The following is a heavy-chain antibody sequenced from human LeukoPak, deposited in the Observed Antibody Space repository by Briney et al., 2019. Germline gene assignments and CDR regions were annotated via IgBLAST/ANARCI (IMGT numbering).Heavy chain of an antibody. Sequence: SETLSLTCAVYGGSFSGYYWSWIRQPPGKGLEWIGEINHSGSTNYNPSLTSRGTISVDTSKNQFSLKLSSVTAADTAVYYCAREVMGTNDAFDIWGQGTMVTVSS. D-gene: IGHD1-1*01. CDR3: AREVMGTNDAFDI. CDR2: INHSGST. J-gene: IGHJ3*02. V-gene: IGHV4-34*01. CDR1: GGSFSGYY.